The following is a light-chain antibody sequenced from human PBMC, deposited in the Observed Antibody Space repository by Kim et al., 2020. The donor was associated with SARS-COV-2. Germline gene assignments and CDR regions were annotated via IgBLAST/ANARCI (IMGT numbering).Light chain of an antibody. CDR1: TGAVTSGNY. CDR2: STS. CDR3: LIYYGGIWV. V-gene: IGLV7-43*01. Sequence: QAVVTQEPSLTVSPGGTVTLTCTFSTGAVTSGNYPTWFQQKPGQAPRALISSTSNKHSWTPARFSGSLLGGKAALTLSGVQPEDESDYYCLIYYGGIWVFGGGTQLRVL. J-gene: IGLJ3*02.